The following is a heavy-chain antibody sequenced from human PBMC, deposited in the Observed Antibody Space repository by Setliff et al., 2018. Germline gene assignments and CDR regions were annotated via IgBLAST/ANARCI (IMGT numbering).Heavy chain of an antibody. J-gene: IGHJ6*04. D-gene: IGHD2-2*01. Sequence: PGGSLRLSCAASGFTFSAYAMHWVRQAPGKGLEYVSAITANGVDAYYADSVKGRFTISRDNSKNTLYLQMGSLRAEDMAVYYCARGIVVVPAALDVWGKGTTVTVSS. CDR1: GFTFSAYA. CDR3: ARGIVVVPAALDV. V-gene: IGHV3-64*02. CDR2: ITANGVDA.